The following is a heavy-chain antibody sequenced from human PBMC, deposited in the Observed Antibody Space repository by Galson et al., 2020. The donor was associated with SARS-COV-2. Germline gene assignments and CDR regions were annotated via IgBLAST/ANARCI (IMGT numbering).Heavy chain of an antibody. CDR3: ASTVTYYDFWSGYYVENWFDP. Sequence: SETLSLTCTVSGGSISSSSYYWGWIRQPPGKGLEWIGSIYYSGSTYYNPSLKSRVTISVDTSKNQFSLKLSSVTAADTAVYYCASTVTYYDFWSGYYVENWFDPWGQGTLVTVSS. J-gene: IGHJ5*02. D-gene: IGHD3-3*01. V-gene: IGHV4-39*07. CDR2: IYYSGST. CDR1: GGSISSSSYY.